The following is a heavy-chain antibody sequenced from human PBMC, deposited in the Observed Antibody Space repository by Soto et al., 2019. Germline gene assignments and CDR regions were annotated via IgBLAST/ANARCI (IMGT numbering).Heavy chain of an antibody. Sequence: SETLSLTCTVSGGSVSSYYWSWIRQPPGKGLEWIGYFYYSGSTSYNPSLKSRVTMSVDTSKNQFSLKLSSVTAADTAVYYCARAVAVAGPEESWWFDPWGQGTLVTVSS. CDR3: ARAVAVAGPEESWWFDP. D-gene: IGHD6-19*01. CDR2: FYYSGST. CDR1: GGSVSSYY. V-gene: IGHV4-59*02. J-gene: IGHJ5*02.